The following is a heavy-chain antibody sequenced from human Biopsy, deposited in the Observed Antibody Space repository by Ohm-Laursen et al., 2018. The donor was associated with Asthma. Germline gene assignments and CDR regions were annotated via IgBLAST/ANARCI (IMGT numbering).Heavy chain of an antibody. CDR3: ARVPTTLRYFDL. J-gene: IGHJ2*01. Sequence: QTLSLTCAVSDGSVSSGSYYWSWIRQPPGKGLAWVSYISYSGSTDYNPSLKSRLTISMDTSKNQFSLKLSSVTAADTAVYYCARVPTTLRYFDLWGRGTLVTVSS. CDR2: ISYSGST. D-gene: IGHD2-15*01. V-gene: IGHV4-61*01. CDR1: DGSVSSGSYY.